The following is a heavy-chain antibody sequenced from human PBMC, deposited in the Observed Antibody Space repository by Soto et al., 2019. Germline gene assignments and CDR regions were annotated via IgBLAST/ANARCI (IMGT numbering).Heavy chain of an antibody. CDR3: HGYCY. Sequence: EVQVVESGGGLIQPGGSLRLSCEVSGFSVTANYMSWVRQAPGKGLEWVSVIYSGGRTYYIDSVKGRFSISRDISKSTLYIQMNSLRAEDKAVYYCHGYCYWGQGTLVTVSA. D-gene: IGHD5-12*01. V-gene: IGHV3-53*01. J-gene: IGHJ4*02. CDR2: IYSGGRT. CDR1: GFSVTANY.